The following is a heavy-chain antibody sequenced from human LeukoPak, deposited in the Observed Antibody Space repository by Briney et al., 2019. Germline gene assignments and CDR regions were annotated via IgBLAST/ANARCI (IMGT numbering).Heavy chain of an antibody. V-gene: IGHV1-58*02. CDR2: IVVGSGNT. J-gene: IGHJ4*02. D-gene: IGHD3-22*01. CDR1: GFTFTSSA. CDR3: AADVFFYDSSGYYPLFDY. Sequence: GASVKVSCKASGFTFTSSAMQWVRQARGQRLEWIGWIVVGSGNTNYAQKFQERVTITRDMSTSTAYMELSSLRSEDTAVYYCAADVFFYDSSGYYPLFDYWGQGTLVTVSS.